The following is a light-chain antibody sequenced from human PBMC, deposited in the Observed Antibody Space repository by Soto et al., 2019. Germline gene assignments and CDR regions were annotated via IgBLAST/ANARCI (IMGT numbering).Light chain of an antibody. CDR3: QQHKRYPPT. CDR1: EDIGNY. J-gene: IGKJ4*01. Sequence: DIHLTQSPSFLSASVGDRVTIACRASEDIGNYLAWYQKKPGKAPKLLIYAAFTLYRGVPSRFSGSGSGTDFTLTITSLQADDFAAYYCQQHKRYPPTFGGGTKVEI. V-gene: IGKV1-9*01. CDR2: AAF.